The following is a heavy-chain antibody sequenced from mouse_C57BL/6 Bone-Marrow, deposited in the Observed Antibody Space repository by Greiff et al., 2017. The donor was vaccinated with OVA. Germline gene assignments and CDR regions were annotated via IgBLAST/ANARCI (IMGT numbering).Heavy chain of an antibody. J-gene: IGHJ4*01. V-gene: IGHV1-64*01. CDR3: ARRHWAYYAMDY. D-gene: IGHD4-1*01. CDR2: IHPNSGST. Sequence: VQLQQPGAELVKPGASVKLSCKASGYTFTSYWMHWVKQRPGQGLEWIGMIHPNSGSTNYNEKFKSKATLTVDKSSSTAYMQLSRLTSEDSAVYYCARRHWAYYAMDYWGQGTSVTVSS. CDR1: GYTFTSYW.